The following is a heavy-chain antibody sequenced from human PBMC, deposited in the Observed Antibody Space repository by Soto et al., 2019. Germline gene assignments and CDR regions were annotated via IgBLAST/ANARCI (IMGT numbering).Heavy chain of an antibody. Sequence: EVLLVESGGGLVKPGGSLRLSCAGSGFTFSSYMMNWVRQAPGKGLEWVASISTGSSYIYYADALKGRFTISRDDAKTSVYLQMHSIRDEDTGVYYCVRDSLMRTSWGQGTRVTVSS. D-gene: IGHD2-8*01. CDR3: VRDSLMRTS. CDR2: ISTGSSYI. CDR1: GFTFSSYM. V-gene: IGHV3-21*02. J-gene: IGHJ5*02.